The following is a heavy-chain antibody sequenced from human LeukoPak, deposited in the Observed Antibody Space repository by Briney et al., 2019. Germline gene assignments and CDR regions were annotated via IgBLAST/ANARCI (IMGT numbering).Heavy chain of an antibody. CDR2: IYSGGST. CDR3: ARVLVPAAMSFDY. CDR1: GFTVSTNY. Sequence: GRSLRLSCAASGFTVSTNYMTWVRQALGKGLEWVSVIYSGGSTYYADSVKGRFTISRDNSKNTLYLQMNSLRAEDTAVYYCARVLVPAAMSFDYWGQGTLVTVSS. V-gene: IGHV3-53*01. D-gene: IGHD2-2*01. J-gene: IGHJ4*02.